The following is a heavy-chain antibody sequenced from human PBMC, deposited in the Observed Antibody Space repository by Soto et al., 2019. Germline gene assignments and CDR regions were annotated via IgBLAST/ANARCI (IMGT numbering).Heavy chain of an antibody. J-gene: IGHJ4*02. Sequence: EVQLVESGGGLVQPGGSLRLPCAASGFTFSNYGMNWARQAPGRGLEWVTHINAPGETKSYSDSVKGRFTISRDDAKNSLYLQMNSLTADDTAIYYCARDPGGINDFDYWGQGTLVTVSS. CDR2: INAPGETK. V-gene: IGHV3-48*04. CDR3: ARDPGGINDFDY. D-gene: IGHD2-21*01. CDR1: GFTFSNYG.